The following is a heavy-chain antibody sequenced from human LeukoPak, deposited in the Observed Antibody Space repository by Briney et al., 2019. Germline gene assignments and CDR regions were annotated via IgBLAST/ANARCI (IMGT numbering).Heavy chain of an antibody. CDR1: GYSFTSYW. D-gene: IGHD5-18*01. Sequence: GASLKISCKGSGYSFTSYWISWVRQMPGKGLEWMGRIDPSDSYTNYSPSFQGHVTISADKSISTAYLQWSSLKASDTAMYYCAIDVDTAMVTFDYWGQGTLVTVSS. V-gene: IGHV5-10-1*01. J-gene: IGHJ4*02. CDR2: IDPSDSYT. CDR3: AIDVDTAMVTFDY.